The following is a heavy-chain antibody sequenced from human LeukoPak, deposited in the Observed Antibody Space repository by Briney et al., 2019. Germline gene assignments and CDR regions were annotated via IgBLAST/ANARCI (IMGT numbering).Heavy chain of an antibody. D-gene: IGHD5-18*01. Sequence: SETLSLTCAVYGGSFSSYYWSWIRQPPGKGLEWIGYIYYSGSTYYNPSLKSRVTISVDTSKNQFSLKLSSVTAADTAVYFCARTWIQLWNIDYWGQGTLVTVSS. J-gene: IGHJ4*02. CDR1: GGSFSSYY. CDR2: IYYSGST. V-gene: IGHV4-59*06. CDR3: ARTWIQLWNIDY.